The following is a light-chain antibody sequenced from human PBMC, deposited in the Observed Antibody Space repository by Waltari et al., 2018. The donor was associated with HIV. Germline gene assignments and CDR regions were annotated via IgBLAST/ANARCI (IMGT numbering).Light chain of an antibody. Sequence: DIQMTQSPSSLSASVGARVTVTCRASQGISNSLAWYQQKPGKAPELLLYETSRLQSGVPSRFSGSGSGTDYTLTISSLQPDDFASYYCQQYYSTPRTFGQGTKVEIK. J-gene: IGKJ1*01. CDR1: QGISNS. CDR3: QQYYSTPRT. CDR2: ETS. V-gene: IGKV1-NL1*01.